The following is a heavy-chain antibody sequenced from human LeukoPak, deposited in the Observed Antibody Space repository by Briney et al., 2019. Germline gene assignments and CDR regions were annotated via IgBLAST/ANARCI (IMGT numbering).Heavy chain of an antibody. J-gene: IGHJ4*02. CDR3: ARGACSGGSCYFDY. V-gene: IGHV1-8*03. CDR2: MNPNSGNT. D-gene: IGHD2-15*01. Sequence: ASVKVSCKASGYTFTSYYMHWVRQAPGQGLEWMGWMNPNSGNTGYAQKFQGRVTITRNTSISTAYMELSSLRSEDTAVYYCARGACSGGSCYFDYWGQGTLVTVSS. CDR1: GYTFTSYY.